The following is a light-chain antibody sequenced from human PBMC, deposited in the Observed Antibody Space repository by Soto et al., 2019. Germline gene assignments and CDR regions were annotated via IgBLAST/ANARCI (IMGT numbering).Light chain of an antibody. CDR3: AAWDDSLNGGV. CDR1: SSNIGSDT. CDR2: SNS. J-gene: IGLJ3*02. V-gene: IGLV1-44*01. Sequence: QPVLTQPPSASGTPGQRVTSSCYGSSSNIGSDTVYWYQQLPGTAPKLLIYSNSQRPSGVPDRFSGSKSGTSASLAISGLQSEDEADYYCAAWDDSLNGGVFGGGTQLTVL.